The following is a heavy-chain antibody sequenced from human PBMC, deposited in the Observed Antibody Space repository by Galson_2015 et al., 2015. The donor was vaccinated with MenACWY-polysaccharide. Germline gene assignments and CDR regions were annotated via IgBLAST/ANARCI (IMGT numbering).Heavy chain of an antibody. CDR2: IYSDGTAT. V-gene: IGHV3-74*01. CDR1: GFTFSSYW. Sequence: SLRLSCAASGFTFSSYWMHWVRQAPGKGLVWVSRIYSDGTATNYADSVKGRFTISRDNAKNTLYLQMNSLRAEDTAVYYCARGLYDGSEIHFNYWGQGTLVTVSS. CDR3: ARGLYDGSEIHFNY. D-gene: IGHD3-10*01. J-gene: IGHJ4*02.